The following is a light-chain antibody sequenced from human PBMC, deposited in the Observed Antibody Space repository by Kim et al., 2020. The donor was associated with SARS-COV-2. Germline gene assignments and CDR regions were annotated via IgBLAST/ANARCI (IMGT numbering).Light chain of an antibody. CDR3: QAWDSSTVV. Sequence: ESPGQTASITCSGDKLGDKYACWYQQKPGQSPVLVIYQDSKRPSGIPERFSGSNSGNTATLTISGTQAMDEADYYCQAWDSSTVVFGGGTQLTVL. V-gene: IGLV3-1*01. CDR1: KLGDKY. J-gene: IGLJ2*01. CDR2: QDS.